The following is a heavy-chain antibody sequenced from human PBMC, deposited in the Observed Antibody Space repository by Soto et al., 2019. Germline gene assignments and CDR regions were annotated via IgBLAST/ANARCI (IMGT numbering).Heavy chain of an antibody. CDR3: ARLAVTSSTHFDY. CDR1: GYRFIAHW. Sequence: GEPLKISCQGSGYRFIAHWIGWVRQKPGKGLELMGIIYPADSDVRYSPSFQGQVTISVDKSINTAYLQWSSLKASDTAIYYCARLAVTSSTHFDYWGQGTPVTVSS. V-gene: IGHV5-51*01. CDR2: IYPADSDV. D-gene: IGHD2-21*02. J-gene: IGHJ4*02.